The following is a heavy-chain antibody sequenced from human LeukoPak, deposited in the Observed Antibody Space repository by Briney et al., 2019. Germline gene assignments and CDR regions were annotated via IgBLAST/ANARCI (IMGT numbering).Heavy chain of an antibody. D-gene: IGHD4-23*01. J-gene: IGHJ5*02. CDR2: IYYSGST. V-gene: IGHV4-59*11. CDR3: AREVYGGNANWFDP. CDR1: GGSISSHY. Sequence: PSETLSLTCTVSGGSISSHYWSWIRQPPGKGLEWIGYIYYSGSTNYNPSLESRVTISVDTSKNQFSLKLSSVTAADTAVYYCAREVYGGNANWFDPWGQGTLVTVS.